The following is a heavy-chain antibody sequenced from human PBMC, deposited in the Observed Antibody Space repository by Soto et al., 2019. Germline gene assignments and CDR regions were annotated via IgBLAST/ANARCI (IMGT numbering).Heavy chain of an antibody. CDR2: IIPILGIA. Sequence: SVKVSCKASGGTFSSYTISWVRQAPGQGLEWMGRIIPILGIANYAQKFQGRVTITADKSTSTAYMELSSLRSEDTAVYYCARSGDLVVVPADMPYYFDYWGQGTLVTSPQ. J-gene: IGHJ4*02. CDR3: ARSGDLVVVPADMPYYFDY. V-gene: IGHV1-69*02. D-gene: IGHD2-2*01. CDR1: GGTFSSYT.